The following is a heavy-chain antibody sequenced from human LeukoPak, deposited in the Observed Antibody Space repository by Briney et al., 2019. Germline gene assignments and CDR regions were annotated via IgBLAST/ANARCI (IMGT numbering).Heavy chain of an antibody. J-gene: IGHJ4*02. CDR2: INPNSDGT. V-gene: IGHV1-2*02. Sequence: ASVKVSCKASGYTFTGYYMHWVRQAPGQGLEWMGWINPNSDGTNYAQKFKGRVTMNRDTSMSTVYMELSRLRSDDTAVYYCARRAGAYSHPYDYWGQGTLVTVSS. D-gene: IGHD4/OR15-4a*01. CDR1: GYTFTGYY. CDR3: ARRAGAYSHPYDY.